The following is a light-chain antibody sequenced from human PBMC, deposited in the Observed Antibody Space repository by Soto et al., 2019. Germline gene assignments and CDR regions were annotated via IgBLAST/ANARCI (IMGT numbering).Light chain of an antibody. CDR1: QSVSSSY. Sequence: EIVFTQSPGTLSLSPGERATLSCRASQSVSSSYLAWYQQKPGQAPRLLIYGASSRATGIPDRFSGSGSGTDFTLTISRLEPEDFATYYCLQHNSYPWTFGQGTKVDIK. CDR2: GAS. V-gene: IGKV3-20*01. J-gene: IGKJ1*01. CDR3: LQHNSYPWT.